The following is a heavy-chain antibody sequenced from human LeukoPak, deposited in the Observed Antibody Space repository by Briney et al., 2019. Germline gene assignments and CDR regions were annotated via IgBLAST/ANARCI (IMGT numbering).Heavy chain of an antibody. D-gene: IGHD2-2*01. Sequence: GGSLRLSCAASGFTFSSYGMNWVRQAPGKGLEWVSYISASGNSIYYADSVKGRFTISRDNAKNSLYLRMNSLRAEDTAVYYCARDRDCSSSSCRTHYFDYWGQGTLVTVSS. CDR3: ARDRDCSSSSCRTHYFDY. CDR1: GFTFSSYG. V-gene: IGHV3-48*04. J-gene: IGHJ4*02. CDR2: ISASGNSI.